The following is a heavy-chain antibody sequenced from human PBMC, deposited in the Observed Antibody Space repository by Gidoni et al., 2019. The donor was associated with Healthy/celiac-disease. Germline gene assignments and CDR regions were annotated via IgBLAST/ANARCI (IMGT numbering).Heavy chain of an antibody. CDR1: GCAISSSSYY. D-gene: IGHD3-9*01. Sequence: QLQLQESCPGLVRPSETLSLTCTVSGCAISSSSYYLGWVRQPPGYGWEWIGSIYYSGSTNTNPSITSRVTISVDTSKNQFSLKLSSVTAADTAVYYCARHEVLRYFDWSAGGQGTLVTVSS. CDR3: ARHEVLRYFDWSA. CDR2: IYYSGST. V-gene: IGHV4-39*01. J-gene: IGHJ4*02.